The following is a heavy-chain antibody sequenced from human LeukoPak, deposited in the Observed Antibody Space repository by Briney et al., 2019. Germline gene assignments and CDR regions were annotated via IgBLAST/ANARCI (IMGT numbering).Heavy chain of an antibody. V-gene: IGHV4-34*01. J-gene: IGHJ5*02. CDR1: GGSFSGYY. Sequence: PSETLSLTCAVYGGSFSGYYWSWIRQPPGKGLEWIGEINHSGSTNYNPSLESRVTISVDTSKNQFSLKLSSVTAADTAVYYCARRKGIAAARWFDPWGQGTLVTVSS. CDR3: ARRKGIAAARWFDP. D-gene: IGHD6-13*01. CDR2: INHSGST.